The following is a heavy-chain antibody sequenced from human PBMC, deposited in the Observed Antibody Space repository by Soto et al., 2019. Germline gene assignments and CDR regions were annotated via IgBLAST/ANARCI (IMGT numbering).Heavy chain of an antibody. CDR1: GGSVSSGSYY. CDR2: IYYSGST. Sequence: SETLSLTCTVSGGSVSSGSYYWSWIRQPPGKGLEWIGYIYYSGSTNYNPSLKSRVTISVDTSKNQFSPKLNSVTAGDTAVYYCARGAVVVTAILPDYWGQGILVTVSS. CDR3: ARGAVVVTAILPDY. J-gene: IGHJ4*02. V-gene: IGHV4-61*01. D-gene: IGHD2-21*02.